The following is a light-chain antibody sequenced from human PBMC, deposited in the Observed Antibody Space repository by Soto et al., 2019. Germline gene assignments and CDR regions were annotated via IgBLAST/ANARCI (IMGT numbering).Light chain of an antibody. CDR1: QSIGNW. J-gene: IGKJ2*01. V-gene: IGKV1-5*03. Sequence: DIQMTQSPSTLSASVGDGVTITCRASQSIGNWLAWYQQKPGKAPKLLIYKASSLESGVPSRFSGSGFETVFTLAISSLQPDDFATYYCQQYSSFSYTFGQGTKLAIK. CDR2: KAS. CDR3: QQYSSFSYT.